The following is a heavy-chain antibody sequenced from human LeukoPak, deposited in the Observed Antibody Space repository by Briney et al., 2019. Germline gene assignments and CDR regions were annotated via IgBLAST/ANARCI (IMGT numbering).Heavy chain of an antibody. CDR1: VFTFSNYG. Sequence: PGGSLRLSCAASVFTFSNYGMHWVRQPPGKGLQWVAFIRYDGSNEYYADSVKGRFTISRDNAKNSLYLQMNSLRAEDTAVYYCARERVTQPIKAFDYWGQGTLVTVSS. CDR2: IRYDGSNE. J-gene: IGHJ4*02. D-gene: IGHD4-11*01. V-gene: IGHV3-30*02. CDR3: ARERVTQPIKAFDY.